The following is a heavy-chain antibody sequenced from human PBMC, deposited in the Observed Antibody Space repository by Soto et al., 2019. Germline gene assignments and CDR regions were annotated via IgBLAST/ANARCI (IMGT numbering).Heavy chain of an antibody. Sequence: GESLKISCSTSGYSFTSYWIGWVRQMPGKGLEWMGIIHPGDSDTRYSPSFQGQVTISADKSITTAYLQWSSLKASDTAIYYCARSRTYGGNSFDYWGQVPRVTFSS. CDR3: ARSRTYGGNSFDY. V-gene: IGHV5-51*01. D-gene: IGHD2-15*01. CDR1: GYSFTSYW. J-gene: IGHJ4*02. CDR2: IHPGDSDT.